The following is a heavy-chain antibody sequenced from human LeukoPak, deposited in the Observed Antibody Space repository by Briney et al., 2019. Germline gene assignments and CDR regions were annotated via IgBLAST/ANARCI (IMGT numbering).Heavy chain of an antibody. J-gene: IGHJ4*02. CDR1: GGSISSSSYY. V-gene: IGHV4-39*07. D-gene: IGHD6-19*01. CDR2: INHSGST. CDR3: ARGLKGSSGWSHLNFDY. Sequence: SETLSLTCIVSGGSISSSSYYWGWIRQPPGKGLEWIGEINHSGSTNYNPSLKSRVTISVDTSKNQFSLKLSSETAADTAVYYCARGLKGSSGWSHLNFDYWGQGTLVTVSS.